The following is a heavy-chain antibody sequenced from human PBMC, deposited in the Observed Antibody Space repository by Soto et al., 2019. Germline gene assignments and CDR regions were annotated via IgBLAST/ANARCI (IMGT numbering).Heavy chain of an antibody. V-gene: IGHV3-33*01. Sequence: GGSLRLSCAASGFTFSSYGMHWVRQAPGKGLEWVAVIWYDGSNKYYADSVKGRFTISRDNSKNTLYLQMNSLRAEDTAVYYCARDGSIAAAGTRLNYYYYGMDVWGQGTTVTVSS. D-gene: IGHD6-13*01. CDR2: IWYDGSNK. CDR1: GFTFSSYG. J-gene: IGHJ6*02. CDR3: ARDGSIAAAGTRLNYYYYGMDV.